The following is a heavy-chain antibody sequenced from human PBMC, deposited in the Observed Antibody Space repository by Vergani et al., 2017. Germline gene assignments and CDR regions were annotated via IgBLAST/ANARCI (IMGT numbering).Heavy chain of an antibody. CDR3: ARDRDLYCRSTTSCHNWFDP. CDR2: VYYTGST. D-gene: IGHD2/OR15-2a*01. V-gene: IGHV4-59*01. CDR1: GAAIKDFY. Sequence: QVQLQESGPGLVKPSETLSLTCTVSGAAIKDFYWSWFRQPPGKGLEWIGYVYYTGSTTYNPSLKSRVTISVDTSNNQFSLRMTSLTAASTAIYYCARDRDLYCRSTTSCHNWFDPWGQGSLVTVSS. J-gene: IGHJ5*02.